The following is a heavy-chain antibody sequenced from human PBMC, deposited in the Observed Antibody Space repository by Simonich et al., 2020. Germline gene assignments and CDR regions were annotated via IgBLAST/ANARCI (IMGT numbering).Heavy chain of an antibody. CDR2: ITYEGSNK. D-gene: IGHD7-27*01. CDR3: AREDLTGDAFDI. J-gene: IGHJ3*02. V-gene: IGHV3-30*07. Sequence: QVQLVESGGGVVQPGRSLRLSCAASGFTFSSYAMHWVRQAPGKGLEGVEVITYEGSNKYYADAVKGRFTISRDNSKNTLYLQMNSLRAEDTAVYYCAREDLTGDAFDIWGQGTMVTVSS. CDR1: GFTFSSYA.